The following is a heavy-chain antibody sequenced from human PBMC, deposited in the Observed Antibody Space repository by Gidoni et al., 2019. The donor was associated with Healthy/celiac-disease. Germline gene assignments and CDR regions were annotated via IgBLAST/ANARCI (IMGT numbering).Heavy chain of an antibody. CDR3: ARRATTQNYDFWSGYLDAFDI. J-gene: IGHJ3*02. D-gene: IGHD3-3*01. CDR1: GGSISSYY. V-gene: IGHV4-59*08. Sequence: QVQLQESGPGLVKPSETLSLTCPVPGGSISSYYWSWIRQPPGKGLEWIGYIYYSGSTNYNPSLKRRVTISVDTSKNQFSLKLSSVTAADTAVYYCARRATTQNYDFWSGYLDAFDIWGQGTMVTVSS. CDR2: IYYSGST.